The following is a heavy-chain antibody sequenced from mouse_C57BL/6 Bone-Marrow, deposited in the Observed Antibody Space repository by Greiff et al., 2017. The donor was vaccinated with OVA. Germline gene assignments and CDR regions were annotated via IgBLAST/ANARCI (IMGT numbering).Heavy chain of an antibody. D-gene: IGHD2-3*01. V-gene: IGHV8-8*01. J-gene: IGHJ3*01. Sequence: QVQLKESGPGILQPSQTLSLTCSFSGFSLSTFGMGVGWIRQPSGKGLEWLAHIWWDDDKYCNPALKSRLTISKDTSKNQVFLKIANVDTADTATYYCALKYDGYYDAYWGQGTLVTVSA. CDR2: IWWDDDK. CDR3: ALKYDGYYDAY. CDR1: GFSLSTFGMG.